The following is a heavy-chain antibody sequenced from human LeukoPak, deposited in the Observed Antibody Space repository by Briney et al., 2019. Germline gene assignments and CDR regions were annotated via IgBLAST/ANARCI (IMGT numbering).Heavy chain of an antibody. CDR1: GFTFSSYA. CDR3: AKRGDSRLNETPKHYDY. J-gene: IGHJ4*02. D-gene: IGHD3-16*01. V-gene: IGHV3-23*01. CDR2: ISDSGEST. Sequence: GRSLRLSCAASGFTFSSYAMHWVRQAPGKGLQWVSTISDSGESTYYADSVKGRFTVSRDSSKNTLYLQMNSLRAEDTAVYYCAKRGDSRLNETPKHYDYWGQGTLVTVSS.